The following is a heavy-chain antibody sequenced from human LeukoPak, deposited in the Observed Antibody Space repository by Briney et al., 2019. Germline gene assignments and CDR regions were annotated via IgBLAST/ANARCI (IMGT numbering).Heavy chain of an antibody. D-gene: IGHD6-19*01. V-gene: IGHV1-46*01. Sequence: GASVKVSCKASGYTFTSYYMHWVRQAPGQGLEWMGIINPSGGSTSYAQKSQGRVTMTRDTSTSTVYMELSSLRSEDTAVYYCASAPVDYYYGMDVWGQGTTVTVSS. CDR1: GYTFTSYY. CDR3: ASAPVDYYYGMDV. CDR2: INPSGGST. J-gene: IGHJ6*02.